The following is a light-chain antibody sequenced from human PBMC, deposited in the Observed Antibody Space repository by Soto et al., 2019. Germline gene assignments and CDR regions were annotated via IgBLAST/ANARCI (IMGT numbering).Light chain of an antibody. J-gene: IGKJ1*01. Sequence: DIVLTQSPDSLAVSLGERATISCKSSQSVLDRSNNKNYLAWYQQKPGQPPKMLIYWASTRESGVPDRFSGSGPGTYFTLTISGLQSEDVSVYFCHQYNTSPQTFGQGTTVEIK. CDR2: WAS. CDR1: QSVLDRSNNKNY. V-gene: IGKV4-1*01. CDR3: HQYNTSPQT.